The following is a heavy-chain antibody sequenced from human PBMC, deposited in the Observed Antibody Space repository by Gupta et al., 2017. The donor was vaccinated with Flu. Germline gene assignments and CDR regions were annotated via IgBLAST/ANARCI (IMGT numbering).Heavy chain of an antibody. D-gene: IGHD4-17*01. V-gene: IGHV3-74*03. J-gene: IGHJ4*02. CDR2: INPDGSST. Sequence: QWVRQAPGKGLLWVSRINPDGSSTTYAESVKCRFTISRDNAKNTLYLQMNSLGDDDTAVYYCATVTSGCWGQGTLVTVSS. CDR3: ATVTSGC.